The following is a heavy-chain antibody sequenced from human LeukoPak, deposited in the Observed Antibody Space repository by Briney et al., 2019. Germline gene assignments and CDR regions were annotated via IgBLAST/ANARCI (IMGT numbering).Heavy chain of an antibody. V-gene: IGHV4-34*01. CDR3: ARGYTIFGVVKSPYYYYGMDV. CDR2: INHSGST. D-gene: IGHD3-3*01. Sequence: PSETLSLTCAVYGGSFSGYYWSWIRQPPGKGLEWIGEINHSGSTNYNPSLKSRVTISVDTCKNQFSLKLSSVTAADTAVYYCARGYTIFGVVKSPYYYYGMDVWGQGTTVTVSS. CDR1: GGSFSGYY. J-gene: IGHJ6*02.